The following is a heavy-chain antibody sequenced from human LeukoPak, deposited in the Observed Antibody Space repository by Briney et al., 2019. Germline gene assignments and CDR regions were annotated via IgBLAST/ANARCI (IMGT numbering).Heavy chain of an antibody. J-gene: IGHJ4*02. CDR1: GYTFSNFG. CDR2: ISGNNDNP. V-gene: IGHV1-18*01. Sequence: ASVKVSCKASGYTFSNFGINWVRQAPGQGLEWIAWISGNNDNPNYGQKFQGRFTVTTDSSTSTAYMELRNLRSDVTAVYYCARDGTSTDDYWGQGTLVTVSS. CDR3: ARDGTSTDDY. D-gene: IGHD2-2*01.